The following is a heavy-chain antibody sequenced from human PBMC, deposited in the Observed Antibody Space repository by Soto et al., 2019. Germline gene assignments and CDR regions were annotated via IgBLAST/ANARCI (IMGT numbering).Heavy chain of an antibody. CDR2: IFANGHT. CDR1: GGSISEKY. J-gene: IGHJ5*02. D-gene: IGHD6-13*01. V-gene: IGHV4-4*07. Sequence: ETLSLTCIVSGGSISEKYWNWVRQPPGKGLEWIGLIFANGHTDYNPSLKSRVTMSVDASKNQFSLRLTSMTAADTAVYYCVASLAASGLNWLDPWGRGTLVTVSS. CDR3: VASLAASGLNWLDP.